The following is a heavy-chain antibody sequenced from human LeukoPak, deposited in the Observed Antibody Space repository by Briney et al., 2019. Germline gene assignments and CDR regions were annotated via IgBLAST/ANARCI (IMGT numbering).Heavy chain of an antibody. Sequence: GRSLRLSCAASGFTFDDYAMHWVRQAPGKGLEWVSGISWNSGSIGYADSVKGRFTISRDNAKNSLYLQMNSLRAEDTAVYYCARVLYSSRSHDYWGQGTLVTVSS. D-gene: IGHD6-13*01. CDR1: GFTFDDYA. J-gene: IGHJ4*02. CDR2: ISWNSGSI. CDR3: ARVLYSSRSHDY. V-gene: IGHV3-9*01.